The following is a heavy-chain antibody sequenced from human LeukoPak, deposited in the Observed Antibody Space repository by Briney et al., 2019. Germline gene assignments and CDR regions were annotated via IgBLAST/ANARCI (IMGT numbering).Heavy chain of an antibody. Sequence: GASVKVSCKASGGTFSSYAISWVRQAPGQGLEWMGWISAYNGNTNYAQKLQGRVTMTTDTSTSTAYMELRSLRSDDTAVYYCARDVPALNRYSGSYYRYYYGMDVWGRGTTVTVSS. CDR3: ARDVPALNRYSGSYYRYYYGMDV. CDR1: GGTFSSYA. J-gene: IGHJ6*02. V-gene: IGHV1-18*01. D-gene: IGHD1-26*01. CDR2: ISAYNGNT.